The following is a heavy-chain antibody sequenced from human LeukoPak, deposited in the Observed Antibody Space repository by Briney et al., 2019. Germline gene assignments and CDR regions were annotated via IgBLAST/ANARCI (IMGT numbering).Heavy chain of an antibody. D-gene: IGHD2-21*02. CDR1: GYTFTSYD. Sequence: GASVTVSCKASGYTFTSYDINWVRQATGQGLEWMGWMNPNSGNTGHAQKFQGRVTMTRNTSISTAYMKLSSLRSDDTAVYYWASSSCGGDCPWTYNWFDPWGQGTLVTVSS. CDR2: MNPNSGNT. V-gene: IGHV1-8*01. CDR3: ASSSCGGDCPWTYNWFDP. J-gene: IGHJ5*02.